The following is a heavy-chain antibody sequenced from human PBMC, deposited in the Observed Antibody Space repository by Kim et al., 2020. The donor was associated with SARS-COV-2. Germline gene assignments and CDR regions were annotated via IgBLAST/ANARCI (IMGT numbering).Heavy chain of an antibody. Sequence: GRFTISRDNSKNSLYLQMNSLRTEDTALYYCAKDFFVGYSSSPYYYGMDVWGQGTTVTVSS. V-gene: IGHV3-43*01. CDR3: AKDFFVGYSSSPYYYGMDV. D-gene: IGHD6-6*01. J-gene: IGHJ6*02.